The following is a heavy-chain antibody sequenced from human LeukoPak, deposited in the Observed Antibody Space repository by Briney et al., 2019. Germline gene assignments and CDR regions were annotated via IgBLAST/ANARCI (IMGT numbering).Heavy chain of an antibody. CDR2: ISGSGGST. CDR1: GFTFSSYA. V-gene: IGHV3-23*01. J-gene: IGHJ3*02. D-gene: IGHD1-26*01. Sequence: GGSLRLSCAASGFTFSSYAMSWVRQAPGKGLEWVSAISGSGGSTYYADSVKGRFTISGDNSKNTLYLQMNSLRAEDTAVYYCAKTRGSSGSYPDAFDIWGQGTMVTVSS. CDR3: AKTRGSSGSYPDAFDI.